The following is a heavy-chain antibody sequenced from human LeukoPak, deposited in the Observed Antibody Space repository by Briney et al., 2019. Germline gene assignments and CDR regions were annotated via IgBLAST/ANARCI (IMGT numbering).Heavy chain of an antibody. J-gene: IGHJ4*02. CDR2: IYSGGST. D-gene: IGHD2-15*01. CDR3: ARGHYCSGGSCYFSYFDY. Sequence: PGGSLRLSCAASGFTVSSNYMSWVRQAPGKGLEWVSVIYSGGSTYYADSVKGRFTISRDNSKNTLYLQMNSLRAEDTAVYYCARGHYCSGGSCYFSYFDYWGQGTLVTVSS. V-gene: IGHV3-66*01. CDR1: GFTVSSNY.